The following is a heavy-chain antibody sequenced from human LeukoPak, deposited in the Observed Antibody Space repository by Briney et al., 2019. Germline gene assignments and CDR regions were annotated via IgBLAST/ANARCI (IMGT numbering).Heavy chain of an antibody. V-gene: IGHV1-18*01. CDR1: GYTFSSYG. J-gene: IGHJ4*02. CDR3: ARVKRTDTIVAVPAAKDY. Sequence: ASVKVSCKASGYTFSSYGISWVRQAPGQVLEWVGWISAYNGNINYAQKLQGRVTMTTDTSTSTAYMELRSLRSDDTAVYYCARVKRTDTIVAVPAAKDYWGQGTLVTVSS. CDR2: ISAYNGNI. D-gene: IGHD2-2*01.